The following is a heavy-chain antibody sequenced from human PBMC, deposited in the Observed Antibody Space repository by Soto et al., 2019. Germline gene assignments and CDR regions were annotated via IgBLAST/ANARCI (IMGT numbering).Heavy chain of an antibody. V-gene: IGHV4-30-2*01. D-gene: IGHD2-2*01. CDR2: IYHSGST. Sequence: RSETLSLTCAVSGGSISSGGYSWSWLRQPPGTGLEWIGYIYHSGSTYYNPSLKSRVTISVDRSKNQFSLKLSSVTAADTAVYYCARSQGYCISTSCYRHAFDIWGQGTMVTVSS. CDR1: GGSISSGGYS. J-gene: IGHJ3*02. CDR3: ARSQGYCISTSCYRHAFDI.